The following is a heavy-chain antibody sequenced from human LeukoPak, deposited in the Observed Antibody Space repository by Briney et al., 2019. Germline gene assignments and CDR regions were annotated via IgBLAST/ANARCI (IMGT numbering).Heavy chain of an antibody. CDR1: GCTFSSYA. CDR3: AKASGASRPYYFDS. D-gene: IGHD3-10*01. V-gene: IGHV3-23*01. J-gene: IGHJ4*02. Sequence: GGSLRLSCAASGCTFSSYAMGWVRQAAGKGLEWVSAITDDSGSTYYADSVKGRFTISRDNSKNTLYLHMDSLRAEDTAVYYCAKASGASRPYYFDSWGQGTLVTVSS. CDR2: ITDDSGST.